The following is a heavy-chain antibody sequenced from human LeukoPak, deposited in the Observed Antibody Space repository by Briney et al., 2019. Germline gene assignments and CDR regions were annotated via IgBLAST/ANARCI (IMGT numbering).Heavy chain of an antibody. J-gene: IGHJ3*02. CDR2: INHSGST. D-gene: IGHD3-3*01. CDR1: GGSFSGYY. V-gene: IGHV4-34*01. Sequence: SETPSLTCAVYGGSFSGYYWSWIRQPPGKGLEWIGEINHSGSTNYNPSLKSRVTISVDTSKNQFSLKLSSVTAADTAVYYCARRVTIFGVVHDAFDIWGQGTMVTVSS. CDR3: ARRVTIFGVVHDAFDI.